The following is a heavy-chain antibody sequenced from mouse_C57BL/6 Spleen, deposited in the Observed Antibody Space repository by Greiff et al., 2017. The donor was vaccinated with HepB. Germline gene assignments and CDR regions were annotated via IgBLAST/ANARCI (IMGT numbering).Heavy chain of an antibody. D-gene: IGHD2-5*01. CDR3: ARSDSNPFAY. CDR2: IYPGSGNT. V-gene: IGHV1-76*01. CDR1: GYTFTDYY. J-gene: IGHJ3*01. Sequence: VQLQQSGAELVRPGASVKLSCKASGYTFTDYYINWVKQRPGQGLEWIARIYPGSGNTYYNEKFKGKATLTAEKSSSTAYMQLSSLTSEDSAVYFCARSDSNPFAYWGQGTLVTVSA.